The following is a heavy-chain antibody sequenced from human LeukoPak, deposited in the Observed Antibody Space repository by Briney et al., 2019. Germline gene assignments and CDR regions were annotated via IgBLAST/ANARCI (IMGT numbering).Heavy chain of an antibody. Sequence: PGGSLRLSCAASGFSLSSYAMSWVRQAPGKGLEWVSAISSTDAGTYHADSVRGRFTISRDSSKNTLYLQMNSLRAEDGAVYYCAKAPVTSCRGAYCYPFDYWGQGTLVTVSS. J-gene: IGHJ4*02. V-gene: IGHV3-23*01. CDR3: AKAPVTSCRGAYCYPFDY. D-gene: IGHD2-21*01. CDR1: GFSLSSYA. CDR2: ISSTDAGT.